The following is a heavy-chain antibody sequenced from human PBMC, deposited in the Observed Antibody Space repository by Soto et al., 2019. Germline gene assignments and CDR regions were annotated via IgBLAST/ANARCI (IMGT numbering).Heavy chain of an antibody. Sequence: QVQLVQSGAEVKKPGASVKVSCKASGYTFTSYGISWVRQAPGQGLEWMGWISAYNGNTNYTQKLQGRVTMTTDTSTTTAYRELCSMRSDDTAVYYCARVIEAVAGNHLDYWGQGTLVTVSS. CDR1: GYTFTSYG. D-gene: IGHD6-19*01. CDR3: ARVIEAVAGNHLDY. CDR2: ISAYNGNT. J-gene: IGHJ4*02. V-gene: IGHV1-18*01.